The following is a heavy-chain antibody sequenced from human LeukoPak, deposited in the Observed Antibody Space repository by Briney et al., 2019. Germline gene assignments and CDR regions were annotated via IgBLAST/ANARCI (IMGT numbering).Heavy chain of an antibody. CDR2: IYTSGST. CDR3: ARDYGDLVLNY. D-gene: IGHD4-17*01. CDR1: GGSISSGSYY. V-gene: IGHV4-61*02. J-gene: IGHJ4*02. Sequence: SETLSLTCTVSGGSISSGSYYWSWIRQPAGKGLEWIGRIYTSGSTNYNPSLKSRVTISVDTSKNQFSLKLSSVTAADTAVYYCARDYGDLVLNYWGQGTLVTVSS.